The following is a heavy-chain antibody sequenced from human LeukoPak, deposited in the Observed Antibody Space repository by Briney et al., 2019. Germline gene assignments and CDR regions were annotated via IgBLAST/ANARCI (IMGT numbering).Heavy chain of an antibody. D-gene: IGHD3-10*01. CDR2: ISDSGGGT. CDR1: GFSFSTYA. Sequence: QPGGSLRLSCAASGFSFSTYAMSWVRQAPGKGLEWVSVISDSGGGTSCADSVKGRFTISRDNSKKTLNLQMNSLRAEDTAVYYCAKARGVYYFDYWGQGTLVTVSS. CDR3: AKARGVYYFDY. J-gene: IGHJ4*02. V-gene: IGHV3-23*01.